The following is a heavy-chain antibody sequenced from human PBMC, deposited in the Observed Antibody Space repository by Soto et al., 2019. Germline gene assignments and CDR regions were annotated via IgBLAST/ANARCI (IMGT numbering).Heavy chain of an antibody. Sequence: ESGPTLVNPTETLTLTCTVSGFSLSNARMGVSWIRQPPRKALEWLAHIFSNDEKSYSTSLKSRLTISKDTSKSQVVLTMTNMDPVDTATYYCARSPKLAENYYYYYGMDVWGQGTTGTVSS. CDR3: ARSPKLAENYYYYYGMDV. CDR2: IFSNDEK. CDR1: GFSLSNARMG. J-gene: IGHJ6*02. V-gene: IGHV2-26*01. D-gene: IGHD1-7*01.